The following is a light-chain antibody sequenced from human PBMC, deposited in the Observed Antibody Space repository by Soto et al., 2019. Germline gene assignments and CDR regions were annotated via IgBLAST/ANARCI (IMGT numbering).Light chain of an antibody. CDR2: DTS. CDR3: LQRRNWPLT. J-gene: IGKJ4*01. CDR1: QSVSSY. V-gene: IGKV3-11*01. Sequence: EIVLTQSPATLSLSPGERATLSCRASQSVSSYLAWYQQKPGQAPRLLIYDTSNMATGIPARFSGSGSGTDFTLTISSLEPEDFAVYYCLQRRNWPLTFGGGTKVEIK.